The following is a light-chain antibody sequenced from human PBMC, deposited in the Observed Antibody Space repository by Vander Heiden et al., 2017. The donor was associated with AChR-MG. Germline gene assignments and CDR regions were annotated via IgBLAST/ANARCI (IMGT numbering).Light chain of an antibody. CDR3: QQSDSTPRT. V-gene: IGKV1-39*01. Sequence: DIQMTQSPSSLSVSVGDRVTITCRASQAIANYLHWYQQKPGRAPKLLIYSTYNLQIGVPSRFSGSGSGTDFTLTISSLQPEDFATYYCQQSDSTPRTFGQGTRVEIK. J-gene: IGKJ1*01. CDR2: STY. CDR1: QAIANY.